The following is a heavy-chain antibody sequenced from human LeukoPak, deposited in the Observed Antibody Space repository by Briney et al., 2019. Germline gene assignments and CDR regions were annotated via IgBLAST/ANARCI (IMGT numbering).Heavy chain of an antibody. CDR2: ISSSGSTI. CDR1: GFTFSSYE. Sequence: GGSLRLSCAASGFTFSSYEMNWVRQAPGKGLEWVSYISSSGSTIYYADSVKGRFTISRDNAKNSLYLQMNSLRAEDTAVYYCARRNIVVVPAAAAFDLWGRGTLVTVSS. CDR3: ARRNIVVVPAAAAFDL. J-gene: IGHJ2*01. D-gene: IGHD2-2*01. V-gene: IGHV3-48*03.